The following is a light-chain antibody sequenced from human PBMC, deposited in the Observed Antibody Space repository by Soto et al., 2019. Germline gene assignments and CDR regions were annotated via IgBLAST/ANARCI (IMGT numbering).Light chain of an antibody. J-gene: IGLJ2*01. CDR2: YDS. V-gene: IGLV3-21*04. CDR1: NIGSKS. Sequence: SYELTQPPSVSVAPGKTARITCGGNNIGSKSVHWYQQKAGQAPILAMYYDSDRPSGIPERFSGSNSGNTATLTISTVEAGDEADYYCQVWDSSNHVIFGGGTKLTVL. CDR3: QVWDSSNHVI.